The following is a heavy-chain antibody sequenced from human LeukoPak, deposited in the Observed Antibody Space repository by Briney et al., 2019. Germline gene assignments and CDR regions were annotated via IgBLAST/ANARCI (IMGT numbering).Heavy chain of an antibody. Sequence: SQTLSLTCTVSGGSISSGSYYWSWIRQPAGKGLEWIGRIYTSGSTNYNPSLKSRVTISVDTSKNQFSLKLSSVTAADTAVYYCARNYGDYVAFDIWGQGTMVTVSS. CDR2: IYTSGST. D-gene: IGHD4-17*01. CDR3: ARNYGDYVAFDI. V-gene: IGHV4-61*02. J-gene: IGHJ3*02. CDR1: GGSISSGSYY.